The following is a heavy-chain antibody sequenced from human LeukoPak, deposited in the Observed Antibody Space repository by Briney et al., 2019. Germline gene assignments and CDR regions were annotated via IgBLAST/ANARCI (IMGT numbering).Heavy chain of an antibody. CDR1: GFTFGSYG. Sequence: PGGSLRLSCAASGFTFGSYGMSWVRQAPGKGLEWVSSISGTGGSTYYADSVKGRFTISRDNSKNTLYLQMNSLRAEDTAVYYCAKDEGYDFWSGYYFDYWGQGTLVTVSS. CDR2: ISGTGGST. D-gene: IGHD3-3*01. CDR3: AKDEGYDFWSGYYFDY. J-gene: IGHJ4*02. V-gene: IGHV3-23*01.